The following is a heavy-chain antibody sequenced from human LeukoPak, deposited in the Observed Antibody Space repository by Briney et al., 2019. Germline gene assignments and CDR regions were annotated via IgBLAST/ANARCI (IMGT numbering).Heavy chain of an antibody. J-gene: IGHJ4*02. Sequence: GASVKLSCKASGYTFSGYYMHWVRQAPGQGLEWMGWINAGNGNTKYSQEFQGRVTITRDTSASTAYMELSSLRSEDMAVYYCARVVKYRSGPLTDLLPYYFDYWGQGTLVTVSS. CDR1: GYTFSGYY. D-gene: IGHD6-19*01. V-gene: IGHV1-3*03. CDR3: ARVVKYRSGPLTDLLPYYFDY. CDR2: INAGNGNT.